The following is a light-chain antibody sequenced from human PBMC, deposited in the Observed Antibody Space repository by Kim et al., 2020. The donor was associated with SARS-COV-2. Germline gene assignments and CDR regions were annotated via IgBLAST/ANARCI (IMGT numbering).Light chain of an antibody. V-gene: IGLV3-1*01. CDR3: QAWDSTYV. J-gene: IGLJ1*01. CDR2: QDN. CDR1: NLGSKY. Sequence: SYELTQPPSVSVSPGQTASITCSGDNLGSKYVCWYQQKPGQSPLLVIYQDNKRPSGVPERFSGSNSGNTATLTISGTQPMDEADYYCQAWDSTYVFGSGTKVIVL.